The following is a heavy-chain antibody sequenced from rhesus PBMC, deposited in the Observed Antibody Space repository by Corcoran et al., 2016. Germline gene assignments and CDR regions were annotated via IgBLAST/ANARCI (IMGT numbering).Heavy chain of an antibody. V-gene: IGHV4-93*01. CDR1: GGSISSSNW. D-gene: IGHD6-31*01. CDR3: ARRGSSGWLSYFDY. Sequence: QVQLQESGPAVVKPSETLSLPCAVSGGSISSSNWWSWLRQSPGRGLEWSGGIYGSGGSTGYNPSLKSRVTISKDTSKNQFSLKLSSVTAADTAVYYCARRGSSGWLSYFDYWGQGVLVTVSS. CDR2: IYGSGGST. J-gene: IGHJ4*01.